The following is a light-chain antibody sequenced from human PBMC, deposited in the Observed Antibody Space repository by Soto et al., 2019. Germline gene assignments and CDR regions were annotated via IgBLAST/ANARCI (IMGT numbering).Light chain of an antibody. CDR1: SSDVGGYNY. CDR3: SSYTSGSKV. J-gene: IGLJ1*01. V-gene: IGLV2-14*01. Sequence: QSVLTQPASVSGSPGQSITISCTGTSSDVGGYNYVSWYQQHPGKAPKLMIYDVSNRPSGVSNRFSGSKSGNTASLTISGLQAEDEADYYCSSYTSGSKVFGTGTKVTVL. CDR2: DVS.